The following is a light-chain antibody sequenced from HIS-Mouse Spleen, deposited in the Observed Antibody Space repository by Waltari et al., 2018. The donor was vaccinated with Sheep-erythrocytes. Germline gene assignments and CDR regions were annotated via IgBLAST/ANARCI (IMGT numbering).Light chain of an antibody. CDR3: NSRDSSGNHLGVV. Sequence: SSELTQDPAVSVALGQTVRITCQGDSLRSYYASWFQQKPGQAPGLVIYGKNNRPPGTPDRFSGSNSGNTASLTITGAQAEDEADFYCNSRDSSGNHLGVVFGGGTKLTVL. CDR2: GKN. J-gene: IGLJ2*01. CDR1: SLRSYY. V-gene: IGLV3-19*01.